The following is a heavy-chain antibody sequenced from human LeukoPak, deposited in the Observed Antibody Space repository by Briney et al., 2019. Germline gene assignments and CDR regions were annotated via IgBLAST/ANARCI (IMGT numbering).Heavy chain of an antibody. CDR1: GDSISSGDYY. CDR2: ISSSGST. D-gene: IGHD3-22*01. CDR3: ARGPYSYDSSGAFDI. Sequence: PSQTLSLTCTVSGDSISSGDYYWSWIRQPAGKGLEWIGRISSSGSTNYNPSLKSRVTISVDTSKNPFSLKLSSVTAADTAVYFCARGPYSYDSSGAFDIWGQGTIVTVSS. V-gene: IGHV4-61*02. J-gene: IGHJ3*02.